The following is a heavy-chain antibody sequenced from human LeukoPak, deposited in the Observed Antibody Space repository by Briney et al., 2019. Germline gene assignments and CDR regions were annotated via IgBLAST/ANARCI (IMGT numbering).Heavy chain of an antibody. CDR2: TYYTGSA. Sequence: SETLSLTCTVSGGSITSGSYHWGWIRQSPGKGLEWIGNTYYTGSAYYRPSLQSRVSISVDTSKKEFSLKLTSVTAADTAVYYCARGPLLWFGEYPFDYWGQGTLVTVSS. CDR1: GGSITSGSYH. V-gene: IGHV4-39*01. J-gene: IGHJ4*02. CDR3: ARGPLLWFGEYPFDY. D-gene: IGHD3-10*01.